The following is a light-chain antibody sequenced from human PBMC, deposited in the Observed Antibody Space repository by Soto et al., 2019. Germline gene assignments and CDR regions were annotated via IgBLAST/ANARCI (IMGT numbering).Light chain of an antibody. J-gene: IGKJ1*01. CDR1: QTVFRTSNNKNH. V-gene: IGKV4-1*01. Sequence: FKASQTVFRTSNNKNHLSSYQQKPGQPPEVLIYWASTRESGVPDRFSGSGSGTDFTLTISSLQAEDVAVYYCQKYYSNPRKFGQGTKVDIK. CDR2: WAS. CDR3: QKYYSNPRK.